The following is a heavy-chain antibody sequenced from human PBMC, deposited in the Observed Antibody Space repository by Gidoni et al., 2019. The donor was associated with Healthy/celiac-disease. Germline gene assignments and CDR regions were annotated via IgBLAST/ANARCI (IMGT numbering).Heavy chain of an antibody. Sequence: QVQLVESGCGVVQPGRSLRLSCAASGFTFSSYGMHWVRQAPGKGLEWVAVIWYDGSNKYYADSVKGRFTISRDNSKNTLYLQMNSLRAEDTAVYYCARDSVVVTALDYWGQGTLVTVSA. J-gene: IGHJ4*02. CDR3: ARDSVVVTALDY. D-gene: IGHD2-21*02. CDR1: GFTFSSYG. V-gene: IGHV3-33*01. CDR2: IWYDGSNK.